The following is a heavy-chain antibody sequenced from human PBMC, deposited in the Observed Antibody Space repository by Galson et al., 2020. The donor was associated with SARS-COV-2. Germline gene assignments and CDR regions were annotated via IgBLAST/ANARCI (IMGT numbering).Heavy chain of an antibody. Sequence: GGSLRLSCAASGFTFSSYDMHWVRQATGKGLEWVSAIGTAGDTYYPGSVKGRFTISRENAKNSLYLQMNSLRAGDTAVYYCARALPSGLLWFGESLYYYYGMDVWGQGTTVTVSS. D-gene: IGHD3-10*01. V-gene: IGHV3-13*01. J-gene: IGHJ6*02. CDR2: IGTAGDT. CDR3: ARALPSGLLWFGESLYYYYGMDV. CDR1: GFTFSSYD.